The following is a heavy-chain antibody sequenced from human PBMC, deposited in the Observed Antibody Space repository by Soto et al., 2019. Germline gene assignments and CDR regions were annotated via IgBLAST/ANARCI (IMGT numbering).Heavy chain of an antibody. Sequence: ASVKVSCKASGYTFTNNDVSWVRQATGQGLEWMGWMNPGSGDTGYAQKFQGRVTMTRDISIATAYMELSSLRSDDTAIYYCARQGNDAEGFGYWGQGTLVTVSS. CDR1: GYTFTNND. V-gene: IGHV1-8*01. D-gene: IGHD5-12*01. CDR3: ARQGNDAEGFGY. CDR2: MNPGSGDT. J-gene: IGHJ4*02.